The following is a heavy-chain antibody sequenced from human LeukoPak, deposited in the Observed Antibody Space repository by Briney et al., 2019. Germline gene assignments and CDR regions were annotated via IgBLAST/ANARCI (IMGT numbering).Heavy chain of an antibody. D-gene: IGHD3-3*01. CDR1: GFTFSSYA. J-gene: IGHJ4*02. CDR2: ISGSGGST. CDR3: AKASGDYDFWSGYIDY. V-gene: IGHV3-23*01. Sequence: GGSLRLSCAASGFTFSSYAMSWVRQAPGKGLEWVSAISGSGGSTYYADSVKGRFTISRDNSKNTLYLQMNSLRAEDTAVYYCAKASGDYDFWSGYIDYWGQGTLVTVSS.